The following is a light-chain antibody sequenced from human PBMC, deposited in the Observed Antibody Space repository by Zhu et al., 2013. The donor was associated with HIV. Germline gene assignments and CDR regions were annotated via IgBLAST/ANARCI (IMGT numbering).Light chain of an antibody. J-gene: IGKJ2*01. Sequence: DIQMTQSPSTLSASVGDRVTITCRASQVINTYLAWYQHEPGKAPRLLIYAATTLQSGVPSRFSGSGSGTDFTLTISSLQPEDFATYYCQQTYITPYTFGQGTKLEIK. CDR3: QQTYITPYT. CDR2: AAT. V-gene: IGKV1-39*01. CDR1: QVINTY.